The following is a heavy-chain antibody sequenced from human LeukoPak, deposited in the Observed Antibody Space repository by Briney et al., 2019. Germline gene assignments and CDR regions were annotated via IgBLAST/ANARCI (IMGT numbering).Heavy chain of an antibody. J-gene: IGHJ6*02. CDR2: IYSGGST. CDR1: GFTVSSNY. D-gene: IGHD6-19*01. V-gene: IGHV3-66*01. Sequence: GGSLRLSCAASGFTVSSNYMSWVSQAPGKGLEWVSVIYSGGSTYYADSVKGRFTISRDNSKNTLYLQMNSLRAEDTAVYYCARDLTGGIAVAYGMDVWGQGTTVTVSS. CDR3: ARDLTGGIAVAYGMDV.